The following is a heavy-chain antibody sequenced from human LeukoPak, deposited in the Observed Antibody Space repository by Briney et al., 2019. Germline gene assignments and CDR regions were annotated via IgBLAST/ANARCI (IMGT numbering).Heavy chain of an antibody. CDR1: GGSISSYY. D-gene: IGHD3-22*01. V-gene: IGHV4-59*08. Sequence: PSETLSLTCTVSGGSISSYYWSWIRQPPGKGLEWIGYIYYSGSTNYNPSLKSRVTISVGTSKTQFSLKLSSVTAADTAVYYCARHTYYYDSSGYYYYFDYWGQGTLVTVSS. CDR3: ARHTYYYDSSGYYYYFDY. J-gene: IGHJ4*02. CDR2: IYYSGST.